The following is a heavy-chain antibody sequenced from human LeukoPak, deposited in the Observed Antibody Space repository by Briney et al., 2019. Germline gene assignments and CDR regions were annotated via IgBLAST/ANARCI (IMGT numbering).Heavy chain of an antibody. CDR1: GGSISSYY. D-gene: IGHD3-22*01. J-gene: IGHJ4*02. V-gene: IGHV4-59*04. CDR2: IDHSGST. CDR3: ARFYVDSSGFSSYYFDS. Sequence: PSETLSLTCTVSGGSISSYYWSWIRQPPGKGLEWIGDIDHSGSTNSSPSLQSRVTMSVDTSKDQFSLKLTSVTAADTAMYYCARFYVDSSGFSSYYFDSWSQGTLVTVSS.